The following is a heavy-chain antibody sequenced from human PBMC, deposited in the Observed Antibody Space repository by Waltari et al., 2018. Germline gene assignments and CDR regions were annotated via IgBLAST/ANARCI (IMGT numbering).Heavy chain of an antibody. CDR2: IYTSGRT. CDR1: GGSISSYY. J-gene: IGHJ3*02. CDR3: ARSSYYDILTGYVDAFDI. V-gene: IGHV4-4*07. Sequence: QVQLQESGPGLVKPSETLSLTCTVSGGSISSYYWSWIRQPAGKGLEWIGRIYTSGRTNYNPSLKSRGTMSVDTSKNQFSLKLSSVTAADTAVYYCARSSYYDILTGYVDAFDIWGQGTMVTVSS. D-gene: IGHD3-9*01.